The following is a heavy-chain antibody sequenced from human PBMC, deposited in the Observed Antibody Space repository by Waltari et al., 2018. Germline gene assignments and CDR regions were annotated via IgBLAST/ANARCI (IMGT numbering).Heavy chain of an antibody. CDR3: AKDRWGGANYFDY. D-gene: IGHD2-21*01. CDR1: GFTLSAFA. CDR2: VDTSGAT. V-gene: IGHV3-23*04. J-gene: IGHJ4*02. Sequence: VQLVESGGGLVQPGGSLSLSCTASGFTLSAFAMTWVRQAPGKGLEWVSTVDTSGATYYAESVKGRFSISRDTSRNILYLEMSSLRTDDTALYFCAKDRWGGANYFDYWGQGTLATVSS.